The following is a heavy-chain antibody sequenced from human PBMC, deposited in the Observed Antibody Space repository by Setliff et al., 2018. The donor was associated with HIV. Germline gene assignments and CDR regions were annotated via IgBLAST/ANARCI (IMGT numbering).Heavy chain of an antibody. J-gene: IGHJ5*02. D-gene: IGHD5-12*01. CDR1: GFTFSDIE. V-gene: IGHV3-48*03. CDR3: ARVASGYDYGWLDP. CDR2: ITSSGDAI. Sequence: GGSLRLSCGASGFTFSDIEMNWVRQAPGKGLEWVPYITSSGDAIYYADSVEGRFTISRDNAKNTLYLQMNSLRAEDTAVYYCARVASGYDYGWLDPWGQGTLVTVSS.